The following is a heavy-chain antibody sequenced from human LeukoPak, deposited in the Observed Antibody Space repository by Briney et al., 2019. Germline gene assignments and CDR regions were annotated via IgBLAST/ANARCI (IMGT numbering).Heavy chain of an antibody. V-gene: IGHV1-46*01. D-gene: IGHD6-19*01. CDR2: INPSGGST. J-gene: IGHJ3*02. Sequence: ASVKVSCKASGYTFTSYYMHWVRQAPGQGLEWMGIINPSGGSTSYAQKFQGRVTMTRDMSTSTVYMELSSLRSEDTAVYYCARESVSGWSFDIWGQGTMVTVSS. CDR3: ARESVSGWSFDI. CDR1: GYTFTSYY.